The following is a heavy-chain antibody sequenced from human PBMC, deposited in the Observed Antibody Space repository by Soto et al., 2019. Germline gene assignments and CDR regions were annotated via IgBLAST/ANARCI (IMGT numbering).Heavy chain of an antibody. V-gene: IGHV1-2*02. J-gene: IGHJ6*02. CDR1: GYTFTGYY. CDR2: INPNSGGT. D-gene: IGHD3-10*01. CDR3: ARESSMVRGVHYYYYGMDV. Sequence: ASVKVSCKASGYTFTGYYMHWVRQAPGQGLEWMGWINPNSGGTNYAQKFQGRVTMTRDTSISTAYMELSRLRSDDTAVYYCARESSMVRGVHYYYYGMDVWGQGTTVTVSS.